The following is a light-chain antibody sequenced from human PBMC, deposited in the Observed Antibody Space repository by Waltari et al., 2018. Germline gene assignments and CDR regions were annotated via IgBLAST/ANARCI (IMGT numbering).Light chain of an antibody. J-gene: IGKJ4*01. Sequence: DIQMTQSPSSLSASVGDRVTISCRASQSINRYLIWYQQKPGKAPKLLTYASSTLQSGVPSRFSGSGYGTDFTLTISSLQPEDFAVYYCQQRDSWPLTFGGGTKVEIK. CDR1: QSINRY. V-gene: IGKV1-39*01. CDR3: QQRDSWPLT. CDR2: ASS.